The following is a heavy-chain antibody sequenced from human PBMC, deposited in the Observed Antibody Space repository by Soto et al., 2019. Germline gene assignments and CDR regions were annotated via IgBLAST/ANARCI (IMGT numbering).Heavy chain of an antibody. V-gene: IGHV3-23*01. CDR1: GFILSNYA. J-gene: IGHJ4*02. Sequence: GGSLRLSCAASGFILSNYAMSWVRQAPGKGLEWVSFISGSGSNTYYADSVKGRFTISRGNSKNTLYLQMNSLRAEDAAVYYCVREASSSGLHLDHWGRGTLVTVSS. CDR2: ISGSGSNT. CDR3: VREASSSGLHLDH. D-gene: IGHD6-6*01.